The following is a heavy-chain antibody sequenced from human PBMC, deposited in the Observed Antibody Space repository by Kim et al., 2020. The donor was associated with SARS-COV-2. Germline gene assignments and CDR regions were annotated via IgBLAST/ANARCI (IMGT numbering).Heavy chain of an antibody. J-gene: IGHJ4*02. V-gene: IGHV4-59*08. D-gene: IGHD3-22*01. CDR3: ARLGYDSSGYYFSY. Sequence: NPSLKSRVTISVDTSKNQFSLKLSSVTAADTAVYYCARLGYDSSGYYFSYWGQGTLVTVSS.